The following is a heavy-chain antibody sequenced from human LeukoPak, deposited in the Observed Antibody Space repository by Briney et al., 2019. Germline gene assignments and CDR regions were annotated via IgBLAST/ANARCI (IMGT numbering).Heavy chain of an antibody. D-gene: IGHD3-10*01. Sequence: SGTLSLTCTVSGAPISPYYWNWIRQPAGKGPEWIGRLYPSGSSDYNPSLKSRVSISVGTSNNQFSLRVTSVTAADTAIYYCARDLSGSLYFDYWGQGILVTVSA. CDR3: ARDLSGSLYFDY. V-gene: IGHV4-4*07. CDR2: LYPSGSS. CDR1: GAPISPYY. J-gene: IGHJ4*02.